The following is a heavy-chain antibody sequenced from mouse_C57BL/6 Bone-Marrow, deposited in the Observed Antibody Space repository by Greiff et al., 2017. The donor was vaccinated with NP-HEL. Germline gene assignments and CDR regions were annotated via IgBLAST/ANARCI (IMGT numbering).Heavy chain of an antibody. CDR1: GYTFTSYW. CDR3: ARGNHPYYFDY. Sequence: QVQLQQPGAELVRPGSSVKLSCKASGYTFTSYWMHWVKQRPIQGLEWIGNIDPSDSETHYNQKFKDKATLTVDKSSSTAYMQLSSLTSEDSAVYYCARGNHPYYFDYWGQGTTLTVSS. J-gene: IGHJ2*01. CDR2: IDPSDSET. D-gene: IGHD2-1*01. V-gene: IGHV1-52*01.